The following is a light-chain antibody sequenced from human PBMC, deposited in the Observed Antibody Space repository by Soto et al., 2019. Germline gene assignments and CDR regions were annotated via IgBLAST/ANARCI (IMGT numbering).Light chain of an antibody. CDR3: QQLQNSRT. Sequence: IVLTQSPGTLSLSPGERATLSCRASQTITGRSLAWYQQKPGQAPRLLITSISTRATGIPDRFSGSGSGADFTLTITRLELEDFAVYHRQQLQNSRTFGQGTKVDIK. V-gene: IGKV3-20*01. CDR2: SIS. CDR1: QTITGRS. J-gene: IGKJ1*01.